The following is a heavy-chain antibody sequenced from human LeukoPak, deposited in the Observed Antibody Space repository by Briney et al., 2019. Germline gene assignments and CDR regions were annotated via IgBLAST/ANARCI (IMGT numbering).Heavy chain of an antibody. CDR3: ARETKWGAYSGYSDS. CDR2: ISYSGLT. J-gene: IGHJ4*02. D-gene: IGHD5-12*01. Sequence: SETLSLTCTVSGGSISNYDYYWSWIRQPPGKGLEWIGYISYSGLTYYNPSLKSRITISIDTSKTQFSLNLSSVTAADTAVYYCARETKWGAYSGYSDSWGQGTLVTVSS. CDR1: GGSISNYDYY. V-gene: IGHV4-30-4*01.